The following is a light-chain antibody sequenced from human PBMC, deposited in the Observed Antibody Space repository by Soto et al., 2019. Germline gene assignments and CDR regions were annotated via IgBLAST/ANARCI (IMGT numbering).Light chain of an antibody. CDR1: TSNIVSHY. CDR2: ENG. J-gene: IGLJ1*01. Sequence: SFLTHPPSSSVTPGQMFTISCSGSTSNIVSHYVFWYQQFPGMAPKLIIFENGQRPSGVPARFSGSKSGTSASLAITGLRPADEADYSCAKWDEGLSGYVFANGTKVTVL. V-gene: IGLV1-47*01. CDR3: AKWDEGLSGYV.